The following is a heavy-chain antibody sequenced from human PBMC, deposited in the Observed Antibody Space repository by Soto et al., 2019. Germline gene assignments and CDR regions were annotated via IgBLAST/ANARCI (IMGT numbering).Heavy chain of an antibody. CDR1: GYTFTGYY. Sequence: ASVQVACKASGYTFTGYYMHWVRQAPGQGLEWMGWINPNSGGTNYAQKFQGWVTMTRDTSISTAYMELSRLRSDDTAVYYCARGAQYSYGSPDYWGQGTLVTVSS. D-gene: IGHD5-18*01. V-gene: IGHV1-2*04. CDR2: INPNSGGT. J-gene: IGHJ4*02. CDR3: ARGAQYSYGSPDY.